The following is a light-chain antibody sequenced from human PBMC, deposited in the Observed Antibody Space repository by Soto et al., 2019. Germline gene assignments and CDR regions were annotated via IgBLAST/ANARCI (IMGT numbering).Light chain of an antibody. CDR2: AVS. V-gene: IGLV2-14*03. CDR1: SSDVGGYNY. CDR3: SSYTSSSTLE. J-gene: IGLJ2*01. Sequence: QSALTQPASVSGSPGPSITISCTGTSSDVGGYNYVSWYQHHPGKAPKLMIYAVSNRPSGVSNRFSGSNSGITASLTISGLQAEDEGDYYCSSYTSSSTLEFGGGTLLTVL.